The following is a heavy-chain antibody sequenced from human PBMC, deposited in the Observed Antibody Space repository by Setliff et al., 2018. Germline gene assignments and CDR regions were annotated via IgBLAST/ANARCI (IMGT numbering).Heavy chain of an antibody. D-gene: IGHD5-12*01. CDR1: GGTFSNYD. CDR3: ARERGDIVTTTSYYYYLDV. Sequence: SVKVSCKASGGTFSNYDISWVRQAPGQGLEWRGGIIPIFGTTNYAQRFQGRVTITTDESTSTAYMELSSLRSEDTAVYYCARERGDIVTTTSYYYYLDVWGKGTTVTVSS. J-gene: IGHJ6*03. CDR2: IIPIFGTT. V-gene: IGHV1-69*05.